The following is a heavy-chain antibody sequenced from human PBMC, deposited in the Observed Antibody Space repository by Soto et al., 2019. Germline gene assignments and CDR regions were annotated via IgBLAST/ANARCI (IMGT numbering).Heavy chain of an antibody. CDR2: TYYKSKWFN. V-gene: IGHV6-1*01. D-gene: IGHD5-12*01. J-gene: IGHJ6*03. Sequence: SQTLSLTCAISGDSVSSNSAGWNWVRQTPSRGLEWLGRTYYKSKWFNNYAVSVKSRITINPDTSQNQFSLQLDSVTPEDTAVYYWERGSWDDVSGHYYMDVWGKGTTVTVSS. CDR3: ERGSWDDVSGHYYMDV. CDR1: GDSVSSNSAG.